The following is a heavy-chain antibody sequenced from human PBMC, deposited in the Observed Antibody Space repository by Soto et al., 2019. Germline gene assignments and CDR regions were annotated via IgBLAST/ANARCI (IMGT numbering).Heavy chain of an antibody. D-gene: IGHD6-19*01. Sequence: QITLKESGPTLVKPTQTLTLTCTFSGFSFSTSEVGVGWIRQPPGKALEWLGLIYWDDDKRYSPSLKNRLSINKDTSKNQVILTVTNMDPVDAGTYYCAHTLHTSGWPFDYWGQGTLVTVSS. V-gene: IGHV2-5*02. J-gene: IGHJ4*02. CDR3: AHTLHTSGWPFDY. CDR1: GFSFSTSEVG. CDR2: IYWDDDK.